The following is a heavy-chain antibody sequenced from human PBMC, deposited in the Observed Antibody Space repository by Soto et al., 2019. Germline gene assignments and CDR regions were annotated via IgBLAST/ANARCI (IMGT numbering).Heavy chain of an antibody. Sequence: PGESLKISCKGSGYSFTSYWISWVRQMPGKGLEWMGRIDPSDSYTNYSPSFQGHVTISADKSISTAYLQWSSLKASDTAMYYCATRGYYDSSGYIYYYYGMDVWGQGTTVTVSS. D-gene: IGHD3-22*01. CDR1: GYSFTSYW. CDR2: IDPSDSYT. CDR3: ATRGYYDSSGYIYYYYGMDV. V-gene: IGHV5-10-1*01. J-gene: IGHJ6*02.